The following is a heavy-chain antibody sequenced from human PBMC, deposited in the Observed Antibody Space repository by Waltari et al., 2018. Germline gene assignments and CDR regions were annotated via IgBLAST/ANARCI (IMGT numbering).Heavy chain of an antibody. Sequence: EVQLLQSGTELKKPWSTVKISCTVSGYRFTDYYIQWVHQAPGKGPQWMGLVGPEDGETIYAERFQGRVTITADTSTETAFMELSSLTSDDTAVYYCVTALGDRSSASRPFDVWGLGTLITVSS. CDR2: VGPEDGET. D-gene: IGHD3-10*01. V-gene: IGHV1-69-2*01. CDR3: VTALGDRSSASRPFDV. J-gene: IGHJ3*01. CDR1: GYRFTDYY.